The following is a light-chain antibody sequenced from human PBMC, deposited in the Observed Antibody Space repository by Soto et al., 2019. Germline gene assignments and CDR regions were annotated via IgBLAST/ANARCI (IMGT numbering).Light chain of an antibody. CDR3: QQRSNWPPSLT. J-gene: IGKJ4*01. Sequence: EIVLTQSPATLSLSPGERATLSCRASQTVSSYLGWYQQKPGQAPRLVIYEASNRATGIPARFSGSGSGTDFTLTISSLEHEDFAVYYCQQRSNWPPSLTVGGGTKVEIK. CDR1: QTVSSY. CDR2: EAS. V-gene: IGKV3-11*01.